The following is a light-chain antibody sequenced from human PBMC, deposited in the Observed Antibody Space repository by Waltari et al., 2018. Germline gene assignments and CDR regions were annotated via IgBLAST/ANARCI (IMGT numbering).Light chain of an antibody. Sequence: SFELTQPPSVSVSAGQTATITCSGDQLGNKYTSWYQQKPGQSPVVVIFQDKKRPSGSPERFCGSNSGNTATLTISGTQATDEADYYCQTWDATSTFVFGSGTTVSVL. J-gene: IGLJ1*01. V-gene: IGLV3-1*01. CDR1: QLGNKY. CDR3: QTWDATSTFV. CDR2: QDK.